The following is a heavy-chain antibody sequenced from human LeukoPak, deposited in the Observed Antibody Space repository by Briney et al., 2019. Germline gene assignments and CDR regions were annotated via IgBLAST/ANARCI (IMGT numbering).Heavy chain of an antibody. V-gene: IGHV3-66*04. J-gene: IGHJ4*02. CDR1: GFTVGTNY. CDR2: IYSGGST. Sequence: GGSLRLSCAASGFTVGTNYMSWVRQAPGKGLEWVSVIYSGGSTYYADSVKGRFTISRDNSRNTLYLQMNSPRAEDTALYYCARHTDRGYDWAYDYWGQGTLVTVSS. D-gene: IGHD5-12*01. CDR3: ARHTDRGYDWAYDY.